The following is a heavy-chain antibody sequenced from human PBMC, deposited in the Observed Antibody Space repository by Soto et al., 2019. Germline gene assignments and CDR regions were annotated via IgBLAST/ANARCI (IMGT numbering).Heavy chain of an antibody. CDR2: ISPYNGNT. CDR3: AVRYCLIDVCRTPEVFDTDV. CDR1: GYTFTRFG. Sequence: QVQLVQSGTEVKKPGASVKVSCKASGYTFTRFGINWVRQAPGQGLEWMGWISPYNGNTNYTQKFQDRVNMTTDTSTSTGYMELRSLRSHDTAVYYCAVRYCLIDVCRTPEVFDTDVWGKGTTVVVSS. V-gene: IGHV1-18*01. D-gene: IGHD2-8*01. J-gene: IGHJ6*03.